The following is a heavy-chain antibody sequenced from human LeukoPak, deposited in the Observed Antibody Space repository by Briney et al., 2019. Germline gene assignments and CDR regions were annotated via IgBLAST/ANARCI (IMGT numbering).Heavy chain of an antibody. Sequence: PSETLSLTCTVSGGSISSYYWSWFRQPPGKGLEWIGYMHYSGSSNYNPSLKSRVTLSVDTSKNQLSLKLSSVTAADTAVYYCARKTSCCYDFWGQGTLVTVSS. CDR2: MHYSGSS. CDR3: ARKTSCCYDF. CDR1: GGSISSYY. J-gene: IGHJ4*02. V-gene: IGHV4-59*08. D-gene: IGHD2-2*01.